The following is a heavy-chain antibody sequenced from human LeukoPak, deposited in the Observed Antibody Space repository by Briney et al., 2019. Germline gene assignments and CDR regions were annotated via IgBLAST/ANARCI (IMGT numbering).Heavy chain of an antibody. CDR3: ARAYPQGVVVAPPAVGRAFDI. J-gene: IGHJ3*02. CDR2: ISAYTGDT. V-gene: IGHV1-18*01. D-gene: IGHD2-2*01. CDR1: GYTFTGYG. Sequence: GASVKVSCKASGYTFTGYGLSWVRQAPGQGLEWMGWISAYTGDTNYARKVQGRVTLTTDTSTSTAYMELGSLTSDDTAIYYCARAYPQGVVVAPPAVGRAFDIWGQGTMVIVSS.